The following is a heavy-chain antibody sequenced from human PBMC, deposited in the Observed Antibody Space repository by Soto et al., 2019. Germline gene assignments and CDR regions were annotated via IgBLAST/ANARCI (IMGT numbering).Heavy chain of an antibody. CDR3: ATGVIWIGYFTVDS. Sequence: VASVKVSCKASGGSFGKSAINWVRQTPGQGLEWLGGFIPVYRTLNYAQKFPGRVTIAADESTGTAYMTLSSLASDDTAVSYCATGVIWIGYFTVDSWGQGTRVTVSS. CDR2: FIPVYRTL. CDR1: GGSFGKSA. D-gene: IGHD3-3*01. J-gene: IGHJ4*02. V-gene: IGHV1-69*13.